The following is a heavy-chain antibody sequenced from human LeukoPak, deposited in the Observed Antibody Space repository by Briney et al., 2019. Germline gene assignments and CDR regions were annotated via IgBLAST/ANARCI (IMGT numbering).Heavy chain of an antibody. J-gene: IGHJ4*02. D-gene: IGHD1-26*01. Sequence: GGSLRLSCAASGFTFSSYWMSWVRQAPGKGLECVANIKQDGSEKYYVDSVKGRFTISRDNAKNSLYLQMNSLRAEATAVYYCARGRGSYCFDYWGQGTLVTVSS. CDR2: IKQDGSEK. V-gene: IGHV3-7*01. CDR3: ARGRGSYCFDY. CDR1: GFTFSSYW.